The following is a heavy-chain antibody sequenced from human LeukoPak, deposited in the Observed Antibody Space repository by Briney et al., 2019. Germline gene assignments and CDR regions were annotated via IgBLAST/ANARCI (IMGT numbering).Heavy chain of an antibody. Sequence: ASVKVSCKASGYTFTSYYLHWVRQAPGRGLEWIGIINPSGGTTNYAQKFQGRVTMTRDTSTSTVYMELSSLTSEDTAVYYCARGAPLYCSSTSCYIEYYYYGMDVWGQGTTVTVSS. CDR2: INPSGGTT. J-gene: IGHJ6*02. CDR3: ARGAPLYCSSTSCYIEYYYYGMDV. D-gene: IGHD2-2*02. CDR1: GYTFTSYY. V-gene: IGHV1-46*01.